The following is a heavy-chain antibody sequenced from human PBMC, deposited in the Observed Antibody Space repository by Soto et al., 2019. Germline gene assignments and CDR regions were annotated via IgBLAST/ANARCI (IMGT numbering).Heavy chain of an antibody. D-gene: IGHD3-10*01. CDR2: LSRDGNYK. CDR3: AKDGGSGSIDY. V-gene: IGHV3-30*18. J-gene: IGHJ4*02. Sequence: QVQLVESGGGVVQPGRSLRLFCTASGFTFSGHAMHWVRQAPGKGLEWVAVLSRDGNYKYYADSVKGRFTISRDNSKNTLYLQMNSLRSEDTAVYYCAKDGGSGSIDYWGQGTLVTVSS. CDR1: GFTFSGHA.